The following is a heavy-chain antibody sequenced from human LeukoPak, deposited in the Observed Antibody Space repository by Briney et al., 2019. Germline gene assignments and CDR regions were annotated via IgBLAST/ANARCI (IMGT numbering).Heavy chain of an antibody. D-gene: IGHD4-11*01. V-gene: IGHV1-18*01. J-gene: IGHJ6*03. CDR2: ISAYNGNT. CDR3: ARTTGPFGYYYMDV. CDR1: GYTFTSYG. Sequence: AAVKVSCKASGYTFTSYGISWVRQAPVQGLEWMGWISAYNGNTNYAQKLQGRVTMTTDTSTSTAYMELRSLRSDDTAVYYCARTTGPFGYYYMDVWGKGTTVTVSS.